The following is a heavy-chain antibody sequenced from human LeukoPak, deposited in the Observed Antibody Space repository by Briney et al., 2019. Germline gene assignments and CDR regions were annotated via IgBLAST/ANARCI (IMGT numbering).Heavy chain of an antibody. CDR1: GFTFSSYS. D-gene: IGHD3-22*01. CDR2: ISSSSSTI. V-gene: IGHV3-48*01. Sequence: GGSLRLSCAASGFTFSSYSMNWVRQAPGKGLEGVSYISSSSSTIYYADSVKGRFTISRDNAKNSLYLQMNSLRAEDTAVYYCARSTMIASKAYYFDYWGQGTLVTVSS. J-gene: IGHJ4*02. CDR3: ARSTMIASKAYYFDY.